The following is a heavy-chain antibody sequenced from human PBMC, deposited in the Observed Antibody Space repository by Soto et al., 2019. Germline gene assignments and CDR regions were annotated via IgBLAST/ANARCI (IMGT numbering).Heavy chain of an antibody. D-gene: IGHD6-13*01. CDR1: GGSFSGYY. J-gene: IGHJ6*02. CDR3: ARGRVAATGSYYYYYGMDV. CDR2: INHSGST. Sequence: QVQLQQWGAGLLKPSETLSLTCAVYGGSFSGYYWSWIRQPPGKGLEWIGEINHSGSTNYNPSLKSRVTISVDTSKNQFSLKLSSVTAADTAVYYCARGRVAATGSYYYYYGMDVWGQGTTVTVSS. V-gene: IGHV4-34*01.